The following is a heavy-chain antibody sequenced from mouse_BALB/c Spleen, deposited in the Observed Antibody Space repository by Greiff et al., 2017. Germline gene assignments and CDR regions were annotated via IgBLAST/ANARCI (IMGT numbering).Heavy chain of an antibody. CDR2: IYPGSGST. D-gene: IGHD1-2*01. CDR3: AKSYYGCVFAY. Sequence: QVQLQQPGAELVKPGTSVKLSCKASGYNFTSYWINWVKLRPGQGLEWIGDIYPGSGSTNYNEKFKSKATLTVDTSSSTAYMQLSSLASEDSALYYCAKSYYGCVFAYWGQGTLVTVSA. CDR1: GYNFTSYW. V-gene: IGHV1-55*01. J-gene: IGHJ3*01.